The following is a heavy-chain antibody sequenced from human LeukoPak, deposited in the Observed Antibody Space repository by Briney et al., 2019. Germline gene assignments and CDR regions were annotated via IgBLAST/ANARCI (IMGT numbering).Heavy chain of an antibody. J-gene: IGHJ4*02. CDR3: ARDLSGSRDY. CDR2: IYSGGST. V-gene: IGHV3-53*01. D-gene: IGHD1-26*01. Sequence: GGSLRLSCAASGFTFSNAWMSWVRQAPGKGLEWVSVIYSGGSTYYADSVKGRFTISRDNSKNTLYLQMNSLRAEDTAVYYCARDLSGSRDYWGQGTLVTVSS. CDR1: GFTFSNAW.